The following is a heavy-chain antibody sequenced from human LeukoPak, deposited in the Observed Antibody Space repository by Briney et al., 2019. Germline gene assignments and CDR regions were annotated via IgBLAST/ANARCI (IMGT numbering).Heavy chain of an antibody. V-gene: IGHV3-23*01. CDR3: PKDYYYDSSGYYYGDAFDI. D-gene: IGHD3-22*01. Sequence: QPGGSLRLSCAASGFTFSAYAMAWVRQAPGKGLEWVSNISCSGGTTYSSDSVKGRFTISRDNSKNILYLQVNSLRAGDTAVYYCPKDYYYDSSGYYYGDAFDIWGQGTMVTVSS. CDR1: GFTFSAYA. CDR2: ISCSGGTT. J-gene: IGHJ3*02.